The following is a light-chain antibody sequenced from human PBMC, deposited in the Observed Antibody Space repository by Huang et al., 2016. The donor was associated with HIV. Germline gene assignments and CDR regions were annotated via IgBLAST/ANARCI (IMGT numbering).Light chain of an antibody. J-gene: IGKJ2*01. V-gene: IGKV1-NL1*01. CDR3: QQYFTTPPWT. CDR1: QPISNS. Sequence: DIQMTQSPFSLSASIGDRVTITCRASQPISNSLAGYQQKPRQAPKLLLYAASRLKSGVPSRFSGSGAGTTYTLTSSSRRPEDFATYYCQQYFTTPPWTFGQGTKLEIK. CDR2: AAS.